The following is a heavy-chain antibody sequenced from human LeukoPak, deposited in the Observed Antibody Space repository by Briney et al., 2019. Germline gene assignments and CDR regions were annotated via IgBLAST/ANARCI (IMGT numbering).Heavy chain of an antibody. V-gene: IGHV1-8*01. CDR1: GYTFTSYD. Sequence: GASVKVSCKASGYTFTSYDINWVRQATGQGLEWMGWMNPNSGNTGYAQKFQGRVTMTRNTSISTAYMQLSSLRSEDTAVYYCARVSVAMVRGVALSNYYYYMDVWGEGTTVTASS. J-gene: IGHJ6*03. CDR2: MNPNSGNT. CDR3: ARVSVAMVRGVALSNYYYYMDV. D-gene: IGHD3-10*01.